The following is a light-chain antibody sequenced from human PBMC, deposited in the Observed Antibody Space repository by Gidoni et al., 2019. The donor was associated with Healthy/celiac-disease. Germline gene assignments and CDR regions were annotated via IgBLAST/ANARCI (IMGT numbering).Light chain of an antibody. J-gene: IGKJ3*01. CDR1: QSVSSY. Sequence: IVLTQSPATLSLSPGERATLSCRASQSVSSYLAWYQQKPGQAPRLLIYDASNRATGIPARFSGSGSGTDFTLTISSLEPEDFAVYYCQQRSNWPFTFGPXTKVDIK. CDR3: QQRSNWPFT. V-gene: IGKV3-11*01. CDR2: DAS.